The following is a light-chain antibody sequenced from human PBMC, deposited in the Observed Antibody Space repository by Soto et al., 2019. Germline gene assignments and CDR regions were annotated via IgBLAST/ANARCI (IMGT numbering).Light chain of an antibody. V-gene: IGKV3-15*01. CDR1: QSVSSN. CDR3: QQYSTWPLWT. J-gene: IGKJ1*01. Sequence: EIVMTQSPATLSVSPGERATLSCRASQSVSSNLAWYQQKPGQAPRLLIYGASTRATGIPARFSGSGSGTEFTLTISSVQSEDFAVYYCQQYSTWPLWTFGQGTKVEIK. CDR2: GAS.